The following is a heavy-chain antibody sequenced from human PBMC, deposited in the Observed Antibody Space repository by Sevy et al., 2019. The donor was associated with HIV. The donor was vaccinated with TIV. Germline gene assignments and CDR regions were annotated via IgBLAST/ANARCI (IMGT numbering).Heavy chain of an antibody. J-gene: IGHJ4*02. CDR3: ATRSLNSGPYFDP. V-gene: IGHV3-23*01. D-gene: IGHD1-1*01. Sequence: GGSLRLSCAASGFTFSRYVMNWVRQAPGKGLEWVSVISSEGSTTYYADSVKGRFTISRDNSKSTLYLQMNSLRAEDTAVYYCATRSLNSGPYFDPGGQGTLVTVYS. CDR1: GFTFSRYV. CDR2: ISSEGSTT.